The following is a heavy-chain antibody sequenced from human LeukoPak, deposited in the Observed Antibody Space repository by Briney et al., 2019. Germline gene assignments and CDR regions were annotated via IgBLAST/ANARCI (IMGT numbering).Heavy chain of an antibody. CDR1: GFTFSNYG. CDR2: ISYDGSNK. J-gene: IGHJ4*02. V-gene: IGHV3-30*18. CDR3: AKDHLAGYSYGGYYFDY. Sequence: PGRSLRLSCAASGFTFSNYGMHWVRQAPGKGLEWVAVISYDGSNKNYVDSVKGRFTISRDNSKNTLYLQMSSLRGEDTAVYYCAKDHLAGYSYGGYYFDYWGQGTLVTVSS. D-gene: IGHD5-18*01.